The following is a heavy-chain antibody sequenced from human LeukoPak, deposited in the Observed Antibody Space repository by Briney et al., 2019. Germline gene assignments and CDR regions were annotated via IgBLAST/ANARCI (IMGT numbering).Heavy chain of an antibody. Sequence: SETLSLTCTVSGGSISSSSYYWGWIRQPPGKGLEWIGSIYYSGSTNYNPSLKSRVTISVDKSKNQFSLKLSSVTAADTAVYYCARVPRYGDLQYFQHWGQGTLVTVSS. D-gene: IGHD4-17*01. CDR3: ARVPRYGDLQYFQH. J-gene: IGHJ1*01. CDR1: GGSISSSSYY. V-gene: IGHV4-39*07. CDR2: IYYSGST.